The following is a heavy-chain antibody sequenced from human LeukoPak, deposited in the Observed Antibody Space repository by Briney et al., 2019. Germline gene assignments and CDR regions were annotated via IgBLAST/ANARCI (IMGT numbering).Heavy chain of an antibody. D-gene: IGHD3-16*01. J-gene: IGHJ4*02. CDR2: IYSGGST. Sequence: GGSLRLSCAVSGFTVSSNYMSWVRQAPGKGLEWVSVIYSGGSTYYADSVKGRFTISRDNSKNTLYLQMNSLRAEDTAVYYCAGSYVIRSFDYWGQGTLVTVSS. V-gene: IGHV3-66*01. CDR3: AGSYVIRSFDY. CDR1: GFTVSSNY.